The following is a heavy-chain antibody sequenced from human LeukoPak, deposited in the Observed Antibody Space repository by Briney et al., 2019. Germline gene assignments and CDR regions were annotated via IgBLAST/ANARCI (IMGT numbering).Heavy chain of an antibody. CDR2: INPSGGST. Sequence: ASVKVSCKASGYTFTSYYMHWVRQAPGQGLEWMGIINPSGGSTSYAQKFQGRVTMTRDTSISTAYMELSRLRSDDTAVYYCAREGGGYWGQGTLVTVSS. J-gene: IGHJ4*02. CDR3: AREGGGY. D-gene: IGHD3-10*01. CDR1: GYTFTSYY. V-gene: IGHV1-46*01.